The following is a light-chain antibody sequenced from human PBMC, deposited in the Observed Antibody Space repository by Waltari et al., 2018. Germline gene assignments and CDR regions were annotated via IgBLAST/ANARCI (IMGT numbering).Light chain of an antibody. CDR2: DAS. V-gene: IGKV3-20*01. CDR3: QQYSNSPIT. Sequence: EIVLTQSPGTPSLSPGERATLSCRASHSVSRRDLAWYQQKPGQAPRLLIYDASRRATGIPDRFSGSGSGTDFTLTISRLEPEDFAVYYCQQYSNSPITFGQGTRLEIK. CDR1: HSVSRRD. J-gene: IGKJ5*01.